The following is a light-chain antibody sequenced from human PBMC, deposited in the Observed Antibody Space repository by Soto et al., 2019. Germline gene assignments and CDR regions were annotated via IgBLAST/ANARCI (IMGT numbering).Light chain of an antibody. Sequence: QPVLTQSPSASASLGASVKLTCTLSSGHSSYAIAWHQQQPEKGPRYLMKLNSDGSHSKGDGIPDRFSGSSSGAERSLTISSLQSEDEADYYCQTWGTGTWVFGGGTKLTVL. CDR2: LNSDGSH. CDR1: SGHSSYA. CDR3: QTWGTGTWV. V-gene: IGLV4-69*01. J-gene: IGLJ3*02.